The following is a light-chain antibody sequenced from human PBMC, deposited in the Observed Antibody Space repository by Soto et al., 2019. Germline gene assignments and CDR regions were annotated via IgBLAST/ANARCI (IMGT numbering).Light chain of an antibody. CDR1: SSDVGGYNY. CDR3: SSYTSSSTRVV. CDR2: EVS. V-gene: IGLV2-14*01. Sequence: QSALTQPASVSGSPGQSITISRTGTSSDVGGYNYVSWYQQHPGKAPKLMIYEVSNRPSGVSNRFSGSKSGNTASLTISGLQAEDEADYYCSSYTSSSTRVVFGGGTKLTVL. J-gene: IGLJ2*01.